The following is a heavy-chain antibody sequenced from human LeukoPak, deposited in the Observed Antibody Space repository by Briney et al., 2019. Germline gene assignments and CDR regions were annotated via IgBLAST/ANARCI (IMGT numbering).Heavy chain of an antibody. V-gene: IGHV3-23*01. J-gene: IGHJ4*02. Sequence: PWGTLRLSCAASGFTFSDYGMSWVRQAPGKGLEWVSTISDGGSITYYADSVKGRFTISRDNSKNTLLLQMNSLRAEDTAAYYCAKSRGSGSKMARGVNFDYWGQGTLVTVSS. CDR3: AKSRGSGSKMARGVNFDY. CDR2: ISDGGSIT. D-gene: IGHD3-10*01. CDR1: GFTFSDYG.